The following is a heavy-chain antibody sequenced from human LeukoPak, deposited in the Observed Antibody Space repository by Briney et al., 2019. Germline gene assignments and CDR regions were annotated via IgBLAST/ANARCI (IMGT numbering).Heavy chain of an antibody. CDR1: GFTFSSYS. CDR3: AKDLLSGY. CDR2: ISSSSSYI. J-gene: IGHJ4*02. V-gene: IGHV3-21*04. Sequence: GGSLKLSCAASGFTFSSYSMNWVRQAPGKGLEWVSSISSSSSYIYYADSVKGRFTISRDNSKNTLYLQMNSLRAEDTAVYYCAKDLLSGYWGQGTLVTVSS. D-gene: IGHD6-25*01.